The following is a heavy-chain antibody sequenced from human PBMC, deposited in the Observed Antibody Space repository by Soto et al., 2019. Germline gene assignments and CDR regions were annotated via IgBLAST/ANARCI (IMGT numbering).Heavy chain of an antibody. Sequence: SVRLSYRAFGYTFTSCDINWLQQATGQGLEWMGWMNPNSGNTGYAQKFQGRVTMTRNTSISTAYMELSSLRSEDTAVYYCARAWYYYGSGSAGWGQGALVTVSS. CDR3: ARAWYYYGSGSAG. J-gene: IGHJ4*02. CDR2: MNPNSGNT. V-gene: IGHV1-8*01. CDR1: GYTFTSCD. D-gene: IGHD3-10*01.